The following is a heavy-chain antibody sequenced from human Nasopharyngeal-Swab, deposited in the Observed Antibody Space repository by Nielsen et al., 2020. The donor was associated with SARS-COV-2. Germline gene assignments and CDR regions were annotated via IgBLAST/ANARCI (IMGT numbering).Heavy chain of an antibody. CDR2: IWYDGSNK. Sequence: GGSLRLSCAAPGFTFSNYGMHWVRHAPGKGLEWVALIWYDGSNKYYADSVKGRITISRDNSKNTLYLQMNSLRAEDTAVYYCASGGWVQIITYFDLWGRGTLVTVSS. CDR1: GFTFSNYG. D-gene: IGHD5-24*01. V-gene: IGHV3-33*01. CDR3: ASGGWVQIITYFDL. J-gene: IGHJ2*01.